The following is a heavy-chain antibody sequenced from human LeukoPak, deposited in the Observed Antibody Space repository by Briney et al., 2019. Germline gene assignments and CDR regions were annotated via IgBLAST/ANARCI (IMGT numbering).Heavy chain of an antibody. Sequence: PSETLSLTCAVYGGSCSGYYWSWIRQPPGKGLEWIGEINHSGSTNYNPSLKSRVTISVDTSKNQFSLKLSSVTAADTAVYYCARGQGWLQLIYWGQGTLVTVSS. CDR2: INHSGST. CDR1: GGSCSGYY. V-gene: IGHV4-34*01. D-gene: IGHD5-24*01. J-gene: IGHJ4*02. CDR3: ARGQGWLQLIY.